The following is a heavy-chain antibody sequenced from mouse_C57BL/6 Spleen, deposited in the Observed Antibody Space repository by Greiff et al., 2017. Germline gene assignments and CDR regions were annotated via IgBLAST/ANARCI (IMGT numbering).Heavy chain of an antibody. J-gene: IGHJ3*01. CDR1: GYTFTGYW. CDR3: ARSITAEDTWFAD. V-gene: IGHV1-9*01. CDR2: ILPGSGNT. D-gene: IGHD3-2*02. Sequence: QVQLQQSGAELTKPGASVKLSCKATGYTFTGYWIEWVKQRPGHGLEWIGEILPGSGNTNYNEKFKGKATFTADTSSTTAYMQLSRLTPEDSVMSFCARSITAEDTWFADWGQGTLVTVSA.